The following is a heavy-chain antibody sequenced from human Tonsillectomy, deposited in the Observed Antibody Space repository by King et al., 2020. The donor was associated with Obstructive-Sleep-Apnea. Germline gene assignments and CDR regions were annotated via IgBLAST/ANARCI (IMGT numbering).Heavy chain of an antibody. CDR3: ASELKAVVAATAVDY. Sequence: VQLVESGGSLVKPGGSLRLSCAASGFTFSSYSMNWVRQAPGKGLEWVSSISSSSSYIYYADSVKGRFTISRDNAQNSLYLQMNSLRAEDTAVYYCASELKAVVAATAVDYWGQGTLVTVSS. J-gene: IGHJ4*02. V-gene: IGHV3-21*01. CDR2: ISSSSSYI. CDR1: GFTFSSYS. D-gene: IGHD2-15*01.